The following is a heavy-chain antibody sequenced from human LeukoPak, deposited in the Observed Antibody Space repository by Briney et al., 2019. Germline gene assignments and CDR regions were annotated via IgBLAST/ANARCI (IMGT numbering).Heavy chain of an antibody. Sequence: GRSLRLSCAASGFTFSSYAMHWVRQAPGKGLEWVAFMRYDGSNEQHADSVKGRFTISRDNTKNTLYLQINSLRPEDTAVYYCAKVGYISPSHYMDVWGKGTTVTVSS. V-gene: IGHV3-30*04. CDR1: GFTFSSYA. CDR3: AKVGYISPSHYMDV. J-gene: IGHJ6*03. D-gene: IGHD6-19*01. CDR2: MRYDGSNE.